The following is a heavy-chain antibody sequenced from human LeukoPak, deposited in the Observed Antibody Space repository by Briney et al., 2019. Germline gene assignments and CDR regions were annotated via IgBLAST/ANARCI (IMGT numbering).Heavy chain of an antibody. CDR3: ARGVPYDSWSGPHYSDY. CDR2: IYSNGDT. CDR1: GFTVGSNY. V-gene: IGHV3-53*01. D-gene: IGHD3-3*01. Sequence: GGSLRLSCAASGFTVGSNYMSWVRQAPGKGLDWVSIIYSNGDTYYADSVKGRFTISRDSAKNSLYLQMNSLRAEDTAVYYCARGVPYDSWSGPHYSDYWGQGTLVTVSS. J-gene: IGHJ4*02.